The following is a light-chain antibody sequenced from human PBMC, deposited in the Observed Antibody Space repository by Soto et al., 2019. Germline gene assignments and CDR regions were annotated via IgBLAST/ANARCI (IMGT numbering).Light chain of an antibody. Sequence: IVLTQSPATLSVSPGERATLSCRASQSVSINYVAWYQQRPGQAPRLLIYGASGRATGIPDRFSGSGSGTDFTLTISSLEPEDFAVYYCQQRSNWPGITFGQGTRLEIK. CDR3: QQRSNWPGIT. CDR1: QSVSINY. CDR2: GAS. J-gene: IGKJ5*01. V-gene: IGKV3D-20*02.